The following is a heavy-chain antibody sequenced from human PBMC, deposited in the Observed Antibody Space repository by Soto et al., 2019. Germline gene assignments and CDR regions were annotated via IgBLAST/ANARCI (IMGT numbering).Heavy chain of an antibody. CDR3: ARDTSPYYGSGGFDP. J-gene: IGHJ5*02. V-gene: IGHV3-11*04. CDR1: GFTFGDYY. Sequence: PGGSLRLSCAASGFTFGDYYMSWTRQAPGKGLEWVSYIISIGSSTYYVDFVRGRFFISRDNAKNSLYLLMNSLRAEDTAVYYCARDTSPYYGSGGFDPWGQGTLVTVSS. CDR2: IISIGSST. D-gene: IGHD3-10*01.